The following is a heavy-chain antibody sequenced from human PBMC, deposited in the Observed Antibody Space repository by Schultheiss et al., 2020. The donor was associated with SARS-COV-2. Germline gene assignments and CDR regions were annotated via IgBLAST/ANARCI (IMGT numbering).Heavy chain of an antibody. Sequence: SETLSLTCTVSGGSISSGGYSWSWIRQSPEKGLEWIAYMHNSGTTNYNPSLKSRVTLSLDTSNNEISLKLSSVTAADTAIYYCAKTYGSVGRMGGWSDPWGRGRLVTVSS. CDR2: MHNSGTT. J-gene: IGHJ5*02. D-gene: IGHD3-16*01. V-gene: IGHV4-61*08. CDR1: GGSISSGGYS. CDR3: AKTYGSVGRMGGWSDP.